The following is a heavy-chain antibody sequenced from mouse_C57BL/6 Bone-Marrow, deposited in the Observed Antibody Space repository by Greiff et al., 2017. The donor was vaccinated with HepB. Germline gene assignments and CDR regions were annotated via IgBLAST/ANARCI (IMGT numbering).Heavy chain of an antibody. J-gene: IGHJ3*01. CDR3: ALYYDYDEAY. CDR2: IYPGSGNT. Sequence: VKLVESGPELVKPGASVKISCKASGYSFTSYYIHWVKQRPGQGLEWIGWIYPGSGNTKYNEKFKGKATLTADTSSSTAYMQLSSLTSEDSAVYYCALYYDYDEAYWGQGTLVTVSA. D-gene: IGHD2-4*01. CDR1: GYSFTSYY. V-gene: IGHV1-66*01.